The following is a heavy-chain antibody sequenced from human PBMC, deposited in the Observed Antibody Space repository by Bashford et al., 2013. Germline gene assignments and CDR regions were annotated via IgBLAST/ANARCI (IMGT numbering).Heavy chain of an antibody. D-gene: IGHD5-12*01. V-gene: IGHV1-8*01. CDR3: ARFRSGYDFYWFDP. J-gene: IGHJ5*02. Sequence: ASVKVSCKASGYTFTSYDINWVRQATGQGLEWMGWMNPNSGNTGYAQKFQGRVTMTRNTSISTAYMELSSLRSEDTAVYYCARFRSGYDFYWFDPWGQGTLVTVSS. CDR1: GYTFTSYD. CDR2: MNPNSGNT.